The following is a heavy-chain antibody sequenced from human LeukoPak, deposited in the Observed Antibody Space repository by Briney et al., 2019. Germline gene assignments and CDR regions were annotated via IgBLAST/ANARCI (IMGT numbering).Heavy chain of an antibody. V-gene: IGHV4-30-4*01. CDR2: IYYSGST. D-gene: IGHD2-2*02. J-gene: IGHJ6*02. Sequence: SQTLSLTCTVSGGSISSDDYYWSWIRQPPEKGLEWIGYIYYSGSTYYKASLRSRITIPVDTSKNQFSLKLSSVTAADTAVYFCARGTRYCTNTSCYRTAMDVWGQGTTVTVSS. CDR1: GGSISSDDYY. CDR3: ARGTRYCTNTSCYRTAMDV.